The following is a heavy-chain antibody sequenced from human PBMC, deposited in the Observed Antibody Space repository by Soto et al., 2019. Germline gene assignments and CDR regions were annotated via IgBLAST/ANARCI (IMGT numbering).Heavy chain of an antibody. D-gene: IGHD6-25*01. Sequence: GASVKVSCKASGYTFTSYDINWVRQATGQGLEWMGWMNPNSGNTGYAQKFQGRVTMTRNTSISTAYMELSSLRSEDTAVYYCARGCFVSNRVAAPRFCYWGQGTLVTVSS. CDR2: MNPNSGNT. CDR1: GYTFTSYD. CDR3: ARGCFVSNRVAAPRFCY. V-gene: IGHV1-8*01. J-gene: IGHJ4*02.